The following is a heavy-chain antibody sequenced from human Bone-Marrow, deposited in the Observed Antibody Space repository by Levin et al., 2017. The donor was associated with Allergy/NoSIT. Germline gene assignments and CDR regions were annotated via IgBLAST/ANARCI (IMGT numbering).Heavy chain of an antibody. CDR2: ISYNGGNK. CDR1: GFTFDDHD. V-gene: IGHV3-30*18. CDR3: AKPIFDFWSGYYYFGMDV. Sequence: QAGGSLRLSCAASGFTFDDHDMLWVRQAPGQGLEWVAIISYNGGNKYYADSVKGRFTVSRDNFKNTLFLQMNGLRTDDTAVYYCAKPIFDFWSGYYYFGMDVWGHGTTVTVSS. D-gene: IGHD3-3*01. J-gene: IGHJ6*02.